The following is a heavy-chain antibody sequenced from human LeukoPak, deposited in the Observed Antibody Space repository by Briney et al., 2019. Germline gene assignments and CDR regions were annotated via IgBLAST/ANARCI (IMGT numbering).Heavy chain of an antibody. CDR3: AELGITMIGGV. CDR1: GFTFSSYG. D-gene: IGHD3-10*02. J-gene: IGHJ6*04. CDR2: IRYDGSKK. V-gene: IGHV3-30*02. Sequence: GGSLRLSCAASGFTFSSYGMHWVRQAPGKGLEWVAFIRYDGSKKYYADSVKGRFTISRDNAKNSLHLQMNSLRAEDTAVYYCAELGITMIGGVWGKGTTVTISS.